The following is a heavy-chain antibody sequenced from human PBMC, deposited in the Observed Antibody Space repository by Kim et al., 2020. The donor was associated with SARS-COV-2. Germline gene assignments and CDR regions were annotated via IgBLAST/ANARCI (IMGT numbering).Heavy chain of an antibody. V-gene: IGHV1-18*01. CDR2: ISAYNGNT. J-gene: IGHJ5*02. CDR1: GYTFTSYG. CDR3: ARGESNVLRYFDWFGWFDP. D-gene: IGHD3-9*01. Sequence: ASVKVSCKASGYTFTSYGISWVRQAPGQGLEWMGWISAYNGNTNYAQKLQGRVTMTTDTSTSTAYMELRSLRSDDTAVYYCARGESNVLRYFDWFGWFDPWGQGTLVTVSS.